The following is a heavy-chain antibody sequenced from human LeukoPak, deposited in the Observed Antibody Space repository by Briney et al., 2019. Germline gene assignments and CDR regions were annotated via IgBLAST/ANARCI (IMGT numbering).Heavy chain of an antibody. Sequence: PSQTLSLTCTVSGGSLSSGDYYWTWIRQPPGKGLEWIGYIYYSGSTYYNPSLKNRITMSVDTSKNQFSLKLFSVTPADTAVYYCARGVTTASFDSWGQGTLVTVSS. CDR2: IYYSGST. V-gene: IGHV4-30-4*08. D-gene: IGHD4-17*01. CDR3: ARGVTTASFDS. CDR1: GGSLSSGDYY. J-gene: IGHJ4*02.